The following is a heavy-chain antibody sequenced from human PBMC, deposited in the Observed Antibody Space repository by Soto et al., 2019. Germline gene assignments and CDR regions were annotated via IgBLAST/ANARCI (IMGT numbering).Heavy chain of an antibody. Sequence: EVQLVESGGGLVQPGRSLRLSCAASGFTFDDYAMHWVRQAPGKGLEWVSGISWNSGSIGYADSVKGRFTISRDNAKNSLYLQMNSLRAEDTALYYCAKDTNQLGFVEFYGMDVWGQGTTVTVSS. V-gene: IGHV3-9*01. CDR1: GFTFDDYA. D-gene: IGHD3-10*01. CDR2: ISWNSGSI. J-gene: IGHJ6*02. CDR3: AKDTNQLGFVEFYGMDV.